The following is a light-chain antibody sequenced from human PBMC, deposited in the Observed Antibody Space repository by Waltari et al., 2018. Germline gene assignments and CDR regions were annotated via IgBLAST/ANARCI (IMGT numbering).Light chain of an antibody. CDR1: QSVSNNY. CDR3: QQYGSWYI. Sequence: NVLTQSPGTLSLSPGERATLSCRASQSVSNNYLAWFQQQPGQAPRLLIYGASSRATGIPDRFSGSGSGTDFTLTISRLEPEDSAVYYCQQYGSWYIFGQGTKLEIK. J-gene: IGKJ2*01. V-gene: IGKV3-20*01. CDR2: GAS.